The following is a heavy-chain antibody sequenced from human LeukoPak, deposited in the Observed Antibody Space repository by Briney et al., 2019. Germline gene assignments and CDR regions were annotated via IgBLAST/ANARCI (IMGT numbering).Heavy chain of an antibody. CDR2: IYYSGST. V-gene: IGHV4-61*01. J-gene: IGHJ3*02. CDR3: ARGPYYDLAFDI. Sequence: SETLSLTCTVSGDSISTSNSYWSWIRQPPGKGLEWIGYIYYSGSTNYNPSLKSRVTISVDTSKNQFSLKLSSVTAADTAVYYCARGPYYDLAFDIWGQGTMVTVSS. CDR1: GDSISTSNSY. D-gene: IGHD3-22*01.